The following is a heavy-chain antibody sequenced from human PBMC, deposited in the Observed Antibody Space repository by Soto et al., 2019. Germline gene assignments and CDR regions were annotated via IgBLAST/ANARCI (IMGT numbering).Heavy chain of an antibody. CDR1: GGSISSYY. V-gene: IGHV4-59*08. Sequence: SETLSLTCTVSGGSISSYYWSWIRQPPGKGLEWIGYIYYSGSTNYNPSLKSRVTISVDTSKNQFSLKLSSVTAADTAVYYCARLARDHYYDSSGYSYAFDIWGQGTMVTVSS. CDR3: ARLARDHYYDSSGYSYAFDI. D-gene: IGHD3-22*01. CDR2: IYYSGST. J-gene: IGHJ3*02.